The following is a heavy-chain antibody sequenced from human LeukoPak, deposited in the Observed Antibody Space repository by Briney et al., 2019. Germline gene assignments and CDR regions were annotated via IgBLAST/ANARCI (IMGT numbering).Heavy chain of an antibody. CDR3: TPIVVVDSANVDAFDI. CDR1: GFTFSSYA. V-gene: IGHV3-30-3*01. Sequence: PGGSLRLSCAASGFTFSSYAMHWVRQAPGKGLEWVAVISYDGSNKYYADSVKGRFTISRDNSKNTLYLQMNSLRAEDTAVYYCTPIVVVDSANVDAFDIWGQGTMVTVSS. J-gene: IGHJ3*02. CDR2: ISYDGSNK. D-gene: IGHD2-21*01.